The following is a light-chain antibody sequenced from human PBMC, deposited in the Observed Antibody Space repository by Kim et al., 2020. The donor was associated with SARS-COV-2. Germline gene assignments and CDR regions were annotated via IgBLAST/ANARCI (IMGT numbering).Light chain of an antibody. V-gene: IGLV2-8*01. Sequence: QSALTQPPSASGSPGQSVTISCTGTSSDVGGYNYVSWYQQHPGKAPKVMIYEVTKRPSGVPDRFSGSKSGNTASLTVSDLQAEDEADYYCSSYAGSNNLVVGGGTQLTVL. CDR3: SSYAGSNNLV. CDR2: EVT. CDR1: SSDVGGYNY. J-gene: IGLJ2*01.